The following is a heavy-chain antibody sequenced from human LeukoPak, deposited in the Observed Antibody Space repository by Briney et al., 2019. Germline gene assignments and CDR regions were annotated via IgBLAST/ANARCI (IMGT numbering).Heavy chain of an antibody. J-gene: IGHJ4*02. CDR2: IKQDGSEI. Sequence: PGGSLRLSCAASGFTFSNYWMTWVRQAPGKRLEWVAKIKQDGSEIYYVDSVTGRFTISRDNAKNSVFLQMNSLRAEDTAVYYCARDSGTYAFDYWGQGTLVTVSS. CDR3: ARDSGTYAFDY. V-gene: IGHV3-7*01. CDR1: GFTFSNYW. D-gene: IGHD1-26*01.